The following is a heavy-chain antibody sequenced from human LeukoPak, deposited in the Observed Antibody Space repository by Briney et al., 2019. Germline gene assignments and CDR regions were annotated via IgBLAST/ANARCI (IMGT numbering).Heavy chain of an antibody. CDR1: GYSVSSGYY. CDR3: ARGWDGYRYAFDI. D-gene: IGHD5-24*01. V-gene: IGHV4-38-2*02. CDR2: MYHSGDT. Sequence: PSETLSLTCTVSGYSVSSGYYWGWIRQPPGKGLEWIGSMYHSGDTYNNPPLKSRVTISVDTSKNQFSPKLSSVTAADTAVYYCARGWDGYRYAFDIWGQGTMVTVSS. J-gene: IGHJ3*02.